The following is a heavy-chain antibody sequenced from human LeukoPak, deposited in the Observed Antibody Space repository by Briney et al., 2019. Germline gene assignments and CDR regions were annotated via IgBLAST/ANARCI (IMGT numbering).Heavy chain of an antibody. Sequence: SETLSLTCTVSGGSISSYYWSWIRQPPGKGLEWIGYIYYSGSTNYNPSLKSRVTILVDTSKNQFSLKLSSVTAADTAVYYCASLAWDYFDYWGQGTLVTVSS. CDR3: ASLAWDYFDY. V-gene: IGHV4-59*01. J-gene: IGHJ4*02. D-gene: IGHD7-27*01. CDR1: GGSISSYY. CDR2: IYYSGST.